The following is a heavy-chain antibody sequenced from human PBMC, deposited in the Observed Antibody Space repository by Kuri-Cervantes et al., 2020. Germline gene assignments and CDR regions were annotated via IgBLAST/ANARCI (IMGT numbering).Heavy chain of an antibody. Sequence: GESLKISCAASGFTFSSYAMSWVRQAPGKGLEWVSAISGSGGSTYYADSVKGRFTISRDNSKNTLYLQMNSLRAEDTAVYYCANLGLVEAFDTWGQGTRVTVSS. J-gene: IGHJ3*02. CDR2: ISGSGGST. CDR1: GFTFSSYA. CDR3: ANLGLVEAFDT. D-gene: IGHD6-19*01. V-gene: IGHV3-23*01.